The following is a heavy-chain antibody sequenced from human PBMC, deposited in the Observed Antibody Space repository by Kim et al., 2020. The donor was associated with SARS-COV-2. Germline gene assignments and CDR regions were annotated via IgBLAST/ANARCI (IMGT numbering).Heavy chain of an antibody. CDR3: ARGPAHNYYGSGSYYKHVDTIADY. CDR2: INPNSGGT. J-gene: IGHJ4*02. Sequence: ASVKVSCKASGYTFTGYYMHWVLQAPGQGLEWMGWINPNSGGTNYAQKFQGWVTMTRDTSISTAYMELSRLRSDDTAVYYCARGPAHNYYGSGSYYKHVDTIADYWGQGTLVTVSS. V-gene: IGHV1-2*04. CDR1: GYTFTGYY. D-gene: IGHD3-10*01.